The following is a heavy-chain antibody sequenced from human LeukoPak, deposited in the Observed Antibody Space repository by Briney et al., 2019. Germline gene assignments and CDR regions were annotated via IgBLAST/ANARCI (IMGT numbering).Heavy chain of an antibody. V-gene: IGHV4-39*01. CDR1: GGSISSSSYY. J-gene: IGHJ4*02. CDR3: ARHEGSSRTNPFDY. Sequence: SETLSLTCTVSGGSISSSSYYWGWIRQPPGKGLEWIGSIYYSGSTYYNPSLKSRATISVDTSKNQFSLKLSSVTAADTAVYYCARHEGSSRTNPFDYWGQGTLVTVSS. CDR2: IYYSGST. D-gene: IGHD6-13*01.